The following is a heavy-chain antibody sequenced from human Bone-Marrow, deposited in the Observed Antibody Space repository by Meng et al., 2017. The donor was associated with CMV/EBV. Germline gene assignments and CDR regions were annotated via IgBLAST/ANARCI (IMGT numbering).Heavy chain of an antibody. CDR1: GYTFTSYY. V-gene: IGHV1-46*01. CDR3: AREVNISTYILRFMGD. J-gene: IGHJ4*02. CDR2: VNPSGGTT. D-gene: IGHD2/OR15-2a*01. Sequence: ASVKVSCKASGYTFTSYYMHWVRQAPGQGLEWMGIVNPSGGTTSYAQKFQGRVTMTRDTSTSTVDMELSSLRSEDTAVYYCAREVNISTYILRFMGDGGEGTLVTVS.